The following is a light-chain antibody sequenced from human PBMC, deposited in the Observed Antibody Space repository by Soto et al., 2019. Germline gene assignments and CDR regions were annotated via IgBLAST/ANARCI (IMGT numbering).Light chain of an antibody. CDR3: QQYVSSVT. CDR2: GES. J-gene: IGKJ3*01. V-gene: IGKV3-20*01. Sequence: EIVLTQSTGTLSLSPGERATLSCRASESVSSSYLAWYQQKPGQDPRLLIYGESSRATGIPDRFSDSGSGTDFTLTISRLEPEDFAVYYCQQYVSSVTFGPGTKVDIK. CDR1: ESVSSSY.